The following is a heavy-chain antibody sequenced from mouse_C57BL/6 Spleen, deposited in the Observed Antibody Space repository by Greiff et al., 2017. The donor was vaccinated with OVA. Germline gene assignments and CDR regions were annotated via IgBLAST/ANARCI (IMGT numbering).Heavy chain of an antibody. CDR1: GYTFTDYN. V-gene: IGHV1-18*01. CDR2: INPNNGGT. CDR3: ARSENYGNYYFDY. J-gene: IGHJ2*01. D-gene: IGHD2-1*01. Sequence: VQLQQSGPELVKPGASVKIPCKASGYTFTDYNMDWVKQSHGKSLEWIGDINPNNGGTIYNQKFKGKATLTVDKSSSTAYMELRSLTSEDTAVYYCARSENYGNYYFDYWGQGTTLTVSS.